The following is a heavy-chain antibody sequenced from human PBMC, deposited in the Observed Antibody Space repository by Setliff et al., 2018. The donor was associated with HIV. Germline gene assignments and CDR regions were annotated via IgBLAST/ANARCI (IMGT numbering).Heavy chain of an antibody. CDR2: INHSGST. V-gene: IGHV4-34*01. Sequence: SETLSLTCAVYGGSLSGYHWSWIRQSPEKGLEWIGEINHSGSTNYNPSLKSRVTMSADTSKNQFSLKLRSLTAADTAIYYCARGAPRGRLRFPNWFDPWGQGTLVTVSS. CDR1: GGSLSGYH. D-gene: IGHD5-12*01. CDR3: ARGAPRGRLRFPNWFDP. J-gene: IGHJ5*02.